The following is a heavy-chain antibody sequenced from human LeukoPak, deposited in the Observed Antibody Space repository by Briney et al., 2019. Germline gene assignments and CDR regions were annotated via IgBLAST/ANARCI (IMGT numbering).Heavy chain of an antibody. CDR2: IKFDGSQK. V-gene: IGHV3-30*02. CDR1: GFTFSSFD. D-gene: IGHD3-10*01. J-gene: IGHJ4*02. Sequence: PGGSLRLSCAPSGFTFSSFDMHWVRQPPDKGLEWVAFIKFDGSQKYYADSVRGRFTVSRYNSRNMLYLQLDSLRDDDTAVYFCARRLPDSGSYSPDYWGQGTLVTVFS. CDR3: ARRLPDSGSYSPDY.